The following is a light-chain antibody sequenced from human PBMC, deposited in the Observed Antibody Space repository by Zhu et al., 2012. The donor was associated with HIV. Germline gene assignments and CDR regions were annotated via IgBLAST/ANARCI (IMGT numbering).Light chain of an antibody. CDR1: GSVRSF. J-gene: IGKJ4*01. V-gene: IGKV3-11*01. CDR2: NTS. CDR3: QQRSSWPLT. Sequence: IVLTQSPATLSLSPGERATVSCRASGSVRSFLAWYQQKPGQAPRLLIYNTSKRATGIPAKFSGSGSGTDFTLTISSLEPEDFCTFITCQQRSSWPLTFGGGPRWRSN.